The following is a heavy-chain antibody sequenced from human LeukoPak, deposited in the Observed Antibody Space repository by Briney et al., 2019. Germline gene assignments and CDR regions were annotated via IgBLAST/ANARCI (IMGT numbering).Heavy chain of an antibody. V-gene: IGHV3-74*01. CDR2: INSDGSST. Sequence: PGGSLRLSCAASGFTFSSYWMHWVRQAPGKGLMWVSRINSDGSSTSYADSVKGRFTISRDNAKNTLYLQMNSLRAEGTAVFYCARVGQAGYVGYPLDYRGQGTLVTVSS. CDR3: ARVGQAGYVGYPLDY. J-gene: IGHJ4*02. D-gene: IGHD5-12*01. CDR1: GFTFSSYW.